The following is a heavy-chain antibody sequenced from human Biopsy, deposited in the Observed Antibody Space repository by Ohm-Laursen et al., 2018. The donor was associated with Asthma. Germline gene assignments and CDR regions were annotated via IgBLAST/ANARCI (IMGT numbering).Heavy chain of an antibody. J-gene: IGHJ1*01. CDR1: GDSISSYH. D-gene: IGHD4-23*01. V-gene: IGHV4-59*01. Sequence: GTLSLTCTVSGDSISSYHWSWIRPPPGKGLEWIGYVFYGGATNYNPSLKSRVTISVDTSKNQFFLRLSSVTAADTAVYYCARGVVYGGDSYAEYFQHWGQGTLVTVSS. CDR2: VFYGGAT. CDR3: ARGVVYGGDSYAEYFQH.